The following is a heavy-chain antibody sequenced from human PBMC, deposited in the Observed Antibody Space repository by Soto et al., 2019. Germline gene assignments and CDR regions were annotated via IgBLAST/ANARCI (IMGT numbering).Heavy chain of an antibody. CDR1: GYTLTELS. CDR2: FDPEDGET. Sequence: ASVKVSCKVSGYTLTELSMHWVRQAPGKGLEWMGGFDPEDGETIYAQKFQGRVTMTEDTSTDTAYMELSSLRSEDTAVYYFAIVLGDGYPSTLKYYFDYWGQGTLVTVSS. V-gene: IGHV1-24*01. D-gene: IGHD2-21*01. CDR3: AIVLGDGYPSTLKYYFDY. J-gene: IGHJ4*02.